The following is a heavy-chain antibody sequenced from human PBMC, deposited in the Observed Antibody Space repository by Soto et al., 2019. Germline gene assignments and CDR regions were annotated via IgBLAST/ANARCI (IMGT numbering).Heavy chain of an antibody. J-gene: IGHJ5*02. CDR1: GDSVSSNSAA. CDR2: TYYRSKWYN. D-gene: IGHD6-19*01. V-gene: IGHV6-1*01. Sequence: PSQTLSLTCAISGDSVSSNSAAWNWIRQSPSRGLEWLGRTYYRSKWYNDYAVSVKSRITINPDTSKNQFSLQLNSVTPEDTAVYYCAREGGSSGWSGRPRHNNWFDPWGQGTLVTVS. CDR3: AREGGSSGWSGRPRHNNWFDP.